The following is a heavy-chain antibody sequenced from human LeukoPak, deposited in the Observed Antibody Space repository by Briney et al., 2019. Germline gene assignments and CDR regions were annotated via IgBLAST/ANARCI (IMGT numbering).Heavy chain of an antibody. D-gene: IGHD4-11*01. J-gene: IGHJ3*02. CDR2: FSGSGGST. Sequence: PGGSLRLSCAASGFTFSSYAMSWVRQAPGKGLEWVSTFSGSGGSTHYADSVKGRFTISRDNSKNTLYLQMNSLRSEDTAVYYCARDHDYSNPDAFDIWGQGTMVTVSS. V-gene: IGHV3-23*01. CDR3: ARDHDYSNPDAFDI. CDR1: GFTFSSYA.